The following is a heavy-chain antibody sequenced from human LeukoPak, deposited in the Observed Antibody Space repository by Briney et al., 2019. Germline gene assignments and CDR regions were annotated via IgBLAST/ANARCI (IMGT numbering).Heavy chain of an antibody. D-gene: IGHD3-3*01. CDR1: GFTFSSHK. Sequence: PGGSLRLSCAVSGFTFSSHKMSWVRQAPGRGLEWVANIWQDGSVTHYVDSVKGRFTISRDDAKNSLYLHVNSLRAEDTAVYYCAGEATFGYHYFDSRGQGALVTVFS. J-gene: IGHJ4*02. CDR3: AGEATFGYHYFDS. V-gene: IGHV3-7*01. CDR2: IWQDGSVT.